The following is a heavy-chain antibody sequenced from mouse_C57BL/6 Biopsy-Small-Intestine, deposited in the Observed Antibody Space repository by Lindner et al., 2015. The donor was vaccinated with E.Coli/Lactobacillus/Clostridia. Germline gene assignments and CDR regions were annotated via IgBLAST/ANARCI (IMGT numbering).Heavy chain of an antibody. CDR1: GYTFTSYG. CDR2: IYLGSGNT. V-gene: IGHV1-81*01. J-gene: IGHJ4*01. Sequence: VQLAGSLELSWARPGASVKLSCKASGYTFTSYGISWVKQRTGQGLEWIGEIYLGSGNTYYNEKFKGKATLTADKSSSTAYMDLRSLTSEDSAVYFCARRLPFTMDVLGSRNLSHRLL. D-gene: IGHD1-2*01. CDR3: ARRLPFTMDV.